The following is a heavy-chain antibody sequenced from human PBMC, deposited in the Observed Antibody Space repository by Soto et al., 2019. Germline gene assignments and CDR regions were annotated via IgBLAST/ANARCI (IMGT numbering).Heavy chain of an antibody. CDR1: VYSISSGAY. J-gene: IGHJ4*01. CDR3: ARVHVMVVAGSTFDY. D-gene: IGHD6-19*01. V-gene: IGHV4-38-2*02. Sequence: PSETLSLTCTVSVYSISSGAYWGWIRRPPGKGPEWVASIYHGGTTFYNPSLKSRITISVDTSNTQFSMKLTSVTAADTAVYYCARVHVMVVAGSTFDYWAHGTMVTLSS. CDR2: IYHGGTT.